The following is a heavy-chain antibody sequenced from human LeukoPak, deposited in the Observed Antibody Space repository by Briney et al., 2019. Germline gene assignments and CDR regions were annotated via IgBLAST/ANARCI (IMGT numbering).Heavy chain of an antibody. CDR1: GFTFSSYT. CDR3: TNWGDTWGLDF. Sequence: GGSLRLSCAASGFTFSSYTMSWVRQAPGKGLEWVAFIRYDGSSRHYADSVKGRFTISRDNSKNTLYLQMNSLRAEDTAVYYCTNWGDTWGLDFWGQGILVSVSS. CDR2: IRYDGSSR. V-gene: IGHV3-30*02. J-gene: IGHJ4*02. D-gene: IGHD3-10*01.